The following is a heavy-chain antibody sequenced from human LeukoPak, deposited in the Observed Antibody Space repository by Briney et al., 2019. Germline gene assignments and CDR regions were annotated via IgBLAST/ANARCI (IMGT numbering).Heavy chain of an antibody. J-gene: IGHJ4*02. V-gene: IGHV3-7*04. Sequence: GGSLRPSCVGSGFTFSSYWMTWVRQAPGKGLEWVANIKDDGSGKYSVDSVKGRFTISRDNAKNLLYLQMSSLRAEDTAVYYCARARIDYWGQGTLVTVSS. CDR1: GFTFSSYW. CDR3: ARARIDY. CDR2: IKDDGSGK. D-gene: IGHD1-14*01.